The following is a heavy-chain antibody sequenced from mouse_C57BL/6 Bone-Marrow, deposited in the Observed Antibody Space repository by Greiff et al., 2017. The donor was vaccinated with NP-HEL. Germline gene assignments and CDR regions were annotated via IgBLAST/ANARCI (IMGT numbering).Heavy chain of an antibody. CDR1: GYTFTSYG. CDR2: IYPRSGNT. D-gene: IGHD2-2*01. CDR3: AKIYYGYDESAMDD. Sequence: QVQLQQSGAELARPGASVKLSCKASGYTFTSYGISWVKQRTGQGLEWIGEIYPRSGNTYYNEKFKGKATLTADKSSSTAYMELRSLTSEDSAVYFCAKIYYGYDESAMDDWGQGTSVTVSS. J-gene: IGHJ4*01. V-gene: IGHV1-81*01.